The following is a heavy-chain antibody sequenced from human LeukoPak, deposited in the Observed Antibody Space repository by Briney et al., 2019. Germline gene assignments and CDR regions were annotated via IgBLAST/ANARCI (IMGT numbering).Heavy chain of an antibody. CDR3: AREGATPASYFYAMDV. D-gene: IGHD4/OR15-4a*01. Sequence: SETLSLTCTVSGASISSYYWSWIRQPAGKGLEWIGHIYASGVTKSNPSLKSRVTMSGDTSTNRLSLKVSSVTAADSAVYYCAREGATPASYFYAMDVWGEGTTVTVSS. CDR1: GASISSYY. J-gene: IGHJ6*04. CDR2: IYASGVT. V-gene: IGHV4-4*07.